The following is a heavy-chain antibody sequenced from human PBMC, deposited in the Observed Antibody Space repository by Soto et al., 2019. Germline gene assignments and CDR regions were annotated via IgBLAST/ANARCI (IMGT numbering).Heavy chain of an antibody. CDR2: IYYSGST. D-gene: IGHD2-2*01. CDR3: AREGAGYCISTSCGGWFDP. Sequence: QVQLQESGPGLVKPSQTLSLTCTVSGGSISSGDYYWSWIRQPPGKGLEWIGYIYYSGSTYYNPSLKSRVTISVDTAKNQFSLKLSSVTAADTAVYYCAREGAGYCISTSCGGWFDPWGQGTLVTVSS. CDR1: GGSISSGDYY. J-gene: IGHJ5*02. V-gene: IGHV4-30-4*01.